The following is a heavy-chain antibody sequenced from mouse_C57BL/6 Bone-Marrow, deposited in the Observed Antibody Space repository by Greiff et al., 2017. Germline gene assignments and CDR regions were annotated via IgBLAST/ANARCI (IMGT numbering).Heavy chain of an antibody. Sequence: DVHLVASGGGLVQPGGSLKLSCAASGFTFSDYGMAWVRQAPRKGPEWVAFISNLAYSIYYADTVTGRFTISRENAKNTLYLEMSSLRSEDTAMYYCARLFMITTRRTFAYWGQGTLVTVSA. J-gene: IGHJ3*01. D-gene: IGHD2-4*01. CDR2: ISNLAYSI. V-gene: IGHV5-15*01. CDR3: ARLFMITTRRTFAY. CDR1: GFTFSDYG.